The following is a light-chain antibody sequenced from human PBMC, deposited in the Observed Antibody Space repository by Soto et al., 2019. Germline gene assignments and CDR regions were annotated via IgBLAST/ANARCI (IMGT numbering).Light chain of an antibody. Sequence: DVVLTQSPLSLPVTLGQPASISRRSSQSLVHSDGNTYLTWFHQRPGQSPRRLIYKVSDRDSGVPDRFSGSGSGTDFTLKVSRVEAEDVGIYFCVQTTHWPYTFGQGTKLEIK. CDR2: KVS. V-gene: IGKV2-30*02. J-gene: IGKJ2*01. CDR1: QSLVHSDGNTY. CDR3: VQTTHWPYT.